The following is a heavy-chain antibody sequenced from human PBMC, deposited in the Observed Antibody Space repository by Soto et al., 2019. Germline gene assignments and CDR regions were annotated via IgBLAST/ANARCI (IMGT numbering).Heavy chain of an antibody. J-gene: IGHJ5*02. Sequence: EVQLVESGGGLVQPGGSLRLACAAAGFTFSSYWMSWVRQAPGKGREWVANIKQDGSEKYYVDSVKGRFTISRDNAKNSLYLQMNSLRAEDTAVYYCARSIAARLNWFDPWGQGTLVTVSS. CDR2: IKQDGSEK. D-gene: IGHD6-6*01. CDR1: GFTFSSYW. CDR3: ARSIAARLNWFDP. V-gene: IGHV3-7*01.